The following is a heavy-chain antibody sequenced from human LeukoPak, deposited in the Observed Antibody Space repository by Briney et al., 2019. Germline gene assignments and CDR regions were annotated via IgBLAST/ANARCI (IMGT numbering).Heavy chain of an antibody. CDR2: INPNSGGT. CDR3: ARPVDPYYDILTGYYYYYYYMDV. Sequence: ASVKVSCNASGYTFTGYYMHWVRQAPGQGLEWMGWINPNSGGTNYAQKFQGRVTMTRDTSISTAYMELSRLRSDDTAVYYCARPVDPYYDILTGYYYYYYYMDVWGKGTTVTVSS. V-gene: IGHV1-2*02. D-gene: IGHD3-9*01. J-gene: IGHJ6*03. CDR1: GYTFTGYY.